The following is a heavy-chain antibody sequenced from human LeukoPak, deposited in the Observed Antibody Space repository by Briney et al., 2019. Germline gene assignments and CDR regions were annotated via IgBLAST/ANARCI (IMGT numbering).Heavy chain of an antibody. D-gene: IGHD3/OR15-3a*01. CDR1: GYIFTNYW. CDR3: VRYPAVGYDRTGLYFYYMDV. Sequence: GESLKISCKGSGYIFTNYWIGWVRQMPGKGLEWMGITYPGDSDTRYSPSFQGQVTISADKSINTGYLQWSSLKASDTAIYYSVRYPAVGYDRTGLYFYYMDVWGKGTTVTVSS. J-gene: IGHJ6*03. CDR2: TYPGDSDT. V-gene: IGHV5-51*01.